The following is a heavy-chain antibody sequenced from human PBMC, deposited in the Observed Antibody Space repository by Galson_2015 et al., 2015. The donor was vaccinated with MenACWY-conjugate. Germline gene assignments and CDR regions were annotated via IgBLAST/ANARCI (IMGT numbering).Heavy chain of an antibody. D-gene: IGHD1-26*01. CDR1: GYSFTNYW. V-gene: IGHV5-51*01. J-gene: IGHJ6*02. Sequence: QSGAEVKKPGESLTISCKGSGYSFTNYWIGWVRQMPGRGLEWMGLIDPHNSNTRYSPSFHGQVTISADESISTAFLQWSSLKASDTAMYYCARHPPGGRGMDVWGRGTTVTVSS. CDR3: ARHPPGGRGMDV. CDR2: IDPHNSNT.